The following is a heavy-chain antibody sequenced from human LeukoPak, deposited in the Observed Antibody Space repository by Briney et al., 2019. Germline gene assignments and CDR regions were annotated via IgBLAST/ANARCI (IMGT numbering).Heavy chain of an antibody. D-gene: IGHD3-22*01. CDR2: ISYDGSNK. CDR3: ARGVVITRLPDY. Sequence: GGSLRLSCAASGFTFSSYAMHWVRQAPGKGLEWVAVISYDGSNKYYADSVKGRFTISRDNSKNTLHLQMNSLRAEDTAVYYCARGVVITRLPDYWGQGTLVTVSS. CDR1: GFTFSSYA. V-gene: IGHV3-30-3*01. J-gene: IGHJ4*02.